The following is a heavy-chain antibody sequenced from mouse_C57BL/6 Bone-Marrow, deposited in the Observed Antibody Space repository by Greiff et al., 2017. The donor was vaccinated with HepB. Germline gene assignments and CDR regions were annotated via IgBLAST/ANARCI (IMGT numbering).Heavy chain of an antibody. Sequence: QVQLQQSGAELVKPGASVKISCKASGYAFSSYWMNWVKQRPGKGLEWIGQIYPGDGDTNYNGKFKGKATLTADKSSSTAYMQLLSLTSEDSAVYFCARFYYPYYYAMDYWGQGTSVTVSS. D-gene: IGHD2-1*01. CDR2: IYPGDGDT. CDR1: GYAFSSYW. J-gene: IGHJ4*01. V-gene: IGHV1-80*01. CDR3: ARFYYPYYYAMDY.